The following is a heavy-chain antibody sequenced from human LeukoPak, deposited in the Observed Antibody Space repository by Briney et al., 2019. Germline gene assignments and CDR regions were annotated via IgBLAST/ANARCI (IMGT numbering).Heavy chain of an antibody. D-gene: IGHD1-26*01. Sequence: ASVKVSCKASGYTFTSYYMHWVRQAPGQGLEWMGIINPSGGSTSYAQKFQGRVTMTRDMSTSTVYMELSSLRSEDTAVYYCAALLVGATNYYYYMDVWGKGTTVTVSS. CDR3: AALLVGATNYYYYMDV. CDR2: INPSGGST. J-gene: IGHJ6*03. CDR1: GYTFTSYY. V-gene: IGHV1-46*01.